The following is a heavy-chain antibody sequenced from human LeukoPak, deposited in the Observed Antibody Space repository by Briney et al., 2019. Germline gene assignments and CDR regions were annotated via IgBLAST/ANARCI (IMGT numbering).Heavy chain of an antibody. Sequence: ASVKVSCKASGYTFTSYDINWVRQATGQGLEWMGWINPNSGGTNYAQKFQGRVTMTRDTSISTAYMELSRLISDDTAVYYCASSSDAFDIWGQGTMVTVSS. CDR1: GYTFTSYD. CDR2: INPNSGGT. D-gene: IGHD6-6*01. J-gene: IGHJ3*02. CDR3: ASSSDAFDI. V-gene: IGHV1-2*02.